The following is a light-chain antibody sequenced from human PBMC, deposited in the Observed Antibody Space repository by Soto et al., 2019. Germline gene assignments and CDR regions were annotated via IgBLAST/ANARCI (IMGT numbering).Light chain of an antibody. J-gene: IGKJ1*01. Sequence: DIQITQSPSTLSSSVVDRVTITCRASQSIGRFLAWYQHQPGKAPKLLIYDASTLESGVPSRFSGTGSGTEFTFSITSLQPEDFGTYYCQQCYMGWTFGQGTKVDI. CDR1: QSIGRF. CDR2: DAS. CDR3: QQCYMGWT. V-gene: IGKV1-5*01.